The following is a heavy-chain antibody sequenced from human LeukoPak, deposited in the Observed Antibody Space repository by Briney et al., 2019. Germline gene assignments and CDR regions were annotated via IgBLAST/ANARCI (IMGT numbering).Heavy chain of an antibody. CDR1: GGTFSSYA. D-gene: IGHD2-21*02. J-gene: IGHJ5*02. CDR2: IIPIFGTA. CDR3: ASALTFCGGDCYPPPNWFDP. V-gene: IGHV1-69*01. Sequence: SVKVSCKASGGTFSSYAISWVRQAPGQGLEWMGGIIPIFGTANYAQKFQGRVTITADESTSTAYMELSSLRSEDTAVYYCASALTFCGGDCYPPPNWFDPWGQGTLVTVSS.